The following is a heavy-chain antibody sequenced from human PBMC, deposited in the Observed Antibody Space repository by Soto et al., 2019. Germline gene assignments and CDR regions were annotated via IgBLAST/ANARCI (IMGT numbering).Heavy chain of an antibody. V-gene: IGHV3-23*01. CDR2: ISGSGGST. Sequence: EVQLLESGGGLVQPGGSLRLSCAASGFTFSSYAMSWVHQAPGKGLEWVSAISGSGGSTYYADSVKGRFTISRDNSKNTLYLQMNSLRAEDTAVYYCAKDRGYSSSWYSFYYFDYWGQGTLVTVSS. CDR1: GFTFSSYA. J-gene: IGHJ4*02. CDR3: AKDRGYSSSWYSFYYFDY. D-gene: IGHD6-13*01.